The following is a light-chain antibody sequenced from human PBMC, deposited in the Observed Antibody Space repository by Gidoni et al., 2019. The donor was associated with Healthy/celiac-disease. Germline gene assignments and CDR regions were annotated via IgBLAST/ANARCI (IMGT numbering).Light chain of an antibody. J-gene: IGKJ5*01. CDR2: DAS. Sequence: DIQMTQSPSSRSASVGDRVTITCQASQDISNYLKWYQQKPGKAPKLLIYDASNLETGVPSRVSGSGSGTDFTFTISSLQPEDIATYYCQQYDNLPPGTFGQXTRLEIK. CDR1: QDISNY. CDR3: QQYDNLPPGT. V-gene: IGKV1-33*01.